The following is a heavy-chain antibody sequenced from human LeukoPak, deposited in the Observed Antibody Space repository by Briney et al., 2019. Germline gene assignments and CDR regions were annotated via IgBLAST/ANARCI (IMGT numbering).Heavy chain of an antibody. CDR2: ISGSGDAT. Sequence: PGGSLRLSCAVSGFMFSQHTMSWVRQAPGKRLEWVSSISGSGDATRYADSVKGRVTISRDNSKNTLYLQMNSLGAEATAVYYCAKARSLTYYYDSSGIGSRYYFDYWGQGTLVTVSS. CDR3: AKARSLTYYYDSSGIGSRYYFDY. D-gene: IGHD3-22*01. CDR1: GFMFSQHT. V-gene: IGHV3-23*01. J-gene: IGHJ4*02.